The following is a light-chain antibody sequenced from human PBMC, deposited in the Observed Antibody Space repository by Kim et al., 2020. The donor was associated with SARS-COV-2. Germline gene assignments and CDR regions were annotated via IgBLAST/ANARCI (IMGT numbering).Light chain of an antibody. J-gene: IGLJ3*02. V-gene: IGLV3-19*01. CDR3: NSRDSSGNLWV. Sequence: ALGQTVRITCQGDSLRSYYASWYQQKPGQAPVLVIYGKNNRPSGIPDRFSGSSSGNTASLTITGAQAEDEADYYCNSRDSSGNLWVFGGGTNLTVL. CDR2: GKN. CDR1: SLRSYY.